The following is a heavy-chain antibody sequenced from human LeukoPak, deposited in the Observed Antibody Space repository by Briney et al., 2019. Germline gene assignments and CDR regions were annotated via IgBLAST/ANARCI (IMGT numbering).Heavy chain of an antibody. Sequence: GSLRLSCAASGFTFSNYPMHWVRQAPGKGLEWVALISDDGSSKFYSDSVKGRFTISRDNSKNTLYLQMNSPRPEDTAVYYCARSPLSYLFDYWGQGTLVTVSS. CDR3: ARSPLSYLFDY. CDR2: ISDDGSSK. CDR1: GFTFSNYP. V-gene: IGHV3-30-3*01. J-gene: IGHJ4*02.